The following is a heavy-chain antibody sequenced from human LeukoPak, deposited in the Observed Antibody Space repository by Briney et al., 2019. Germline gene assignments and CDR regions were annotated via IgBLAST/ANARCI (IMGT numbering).Heavy chain of an antibody. CDR2: IKQDGSEK. D-gene: IGHD3-3*01. CDR1: GFTFSSYW. V-gene: IGHV3-7*01. CDR3: ARVPFGVVRNYYYMDV. J-gene: IGHJ6*03. Sequence: GGSLRLSCAASGFTFSSYWMSWVRQAPGKGLEWVANIKQDGSEKYYVDSVKGRFTISRDDAKNSLYLQMNSLRAEDTAVYYCARVPFGVVRNYYYMDVWGKGTTVTVSS.